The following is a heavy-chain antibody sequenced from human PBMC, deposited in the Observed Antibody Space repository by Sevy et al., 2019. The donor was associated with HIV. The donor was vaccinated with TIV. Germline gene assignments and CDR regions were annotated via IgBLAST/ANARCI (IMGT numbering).Heavy chain of an antibody. Sequence: GGSLRLSCEASGFTFSDSWMHWVRQAPGKGLVWVSCINRDGSSTDYADSVKGRFTIARDNAKNTMYLQMNSRRAEDTAVYYCARGRDCGGGSCDSYHYYGMDVWGRGTTVTVSS. CDR3: ARGRDCGGGSCDSYHYYGMDV. V-gene: IGHV3-74*01. CDR2: INRDGSST. J-gene: IGHJ6*02. CDR1: GFTFSDSW. D-gene: IGHD2-15*01.